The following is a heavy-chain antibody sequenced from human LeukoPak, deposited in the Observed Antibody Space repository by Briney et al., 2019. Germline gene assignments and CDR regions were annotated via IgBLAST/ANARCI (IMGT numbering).Heavy chain of an antibody. D-gene: IGHD5-18*01. CDR1: GFTFSSYA. Sequence: GRSLTLSCAASGFTFSSYAMHGVRQAPRKGLEGVAVISYDGSNKYYADSLKGRFTISRDNSKNTLYLQMNSLRAEDTAVYYCARKRGYSYGYGFDYWGQGTLVTVSS. CDR2: ISYDGSNK. CDR3: ARKRGYSYGYGFDY. V-gene: IGHV3-30*04. J-gene: IGHJ4*02.